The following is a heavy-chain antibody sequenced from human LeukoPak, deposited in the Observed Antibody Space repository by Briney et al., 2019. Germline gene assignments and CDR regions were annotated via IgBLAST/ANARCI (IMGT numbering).Heavy chain of an antibody. CDR2: ISSSGSTI. J-gene: IGHJ3*02. CDR1: GFTFSSYE. D-gene: IGHD3-10*01. V-gene: IGHV3-48*03. Sequence: GGSLRLSCAASGFTFSSYEMNWVRQAPGKGLEWVSYISSSGSTIYYADSVKGRFTMSRDNAKNSLCLQMNSLRAEDTAVYYCARDGKLLWFGELSNDAFDIWGQGTMVTVSS. CDR3: ARDGKLLWFGELSNDAFDI.